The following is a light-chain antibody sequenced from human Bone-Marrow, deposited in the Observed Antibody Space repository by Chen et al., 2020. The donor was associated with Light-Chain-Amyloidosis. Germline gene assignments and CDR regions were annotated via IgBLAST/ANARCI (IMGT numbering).Light chain of an antibody. CDR1: VSVLYSPNKNNY. V-gene: IGKV4-1*01. CDR3: QQRSNWPPTYT. CDR2: WTS. J-gene: IGKJ2*01. Sequence: DIVMTQSPDSLAVSLGERATINCKSSVSVLYSPNKNNYLAWYQQRPGQPPRLLIYWTSNRESGVPGRFSGSGSGTDFTLTISSLQAEDVAVYYCQQRSNWPPTYTFGQGTKLEIK.